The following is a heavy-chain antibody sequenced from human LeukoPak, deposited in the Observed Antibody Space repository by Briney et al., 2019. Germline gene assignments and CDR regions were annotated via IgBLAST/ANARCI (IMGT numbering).Heavy chain of an antibody. J-gene: IGHJ6*03. CDR1: GYTFTGYY. Sequence: ASVKVSRKASGYTFTGYYMHWVRQAPGQGLEWMGWINPNSGGTNYAQKFQGRVTMTRDTSISTAYMELSRLRSDDTAVYYCARTYCSGGSCYHTHYYYYYYMDVWGKGTTVTVSS. D-gene: IGHD2-15*01. V-gene: IGHV1-2*02. CDR3: ARTYCSGGSCYHTHYYYYYYMDV. CDR2: INPNSGGT.